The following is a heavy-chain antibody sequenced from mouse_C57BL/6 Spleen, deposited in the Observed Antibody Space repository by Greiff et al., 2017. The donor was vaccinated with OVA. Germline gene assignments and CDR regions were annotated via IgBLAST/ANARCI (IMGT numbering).Heavy chain of an antibody. CDR1: GFTFSSYA. Sequence: EVQLQESGGGLVKPGGSLKLSCAASGFTFSSYAMSWVRQTPEKRLEWVATISDGGSYTYYPDNVKGRFTISRDNAKNNLYLQMSQLKSEDTAMYYCARDEDYYGSSFAWFAYWGQGTLVTVSA. CDR3: ARDEDYYGSSFAWFAY. J-gene: IGHJ3*01. D-gene: IGHD1-1*01. V-gene: IGHV5-4*01. CDR2: ISDGGSYT.